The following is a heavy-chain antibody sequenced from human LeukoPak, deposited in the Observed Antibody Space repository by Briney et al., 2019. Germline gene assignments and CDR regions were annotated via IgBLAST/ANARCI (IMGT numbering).Heavy chain of an antibody. V-gene: IGHV1-2*02. Sequence: ASVKVSCKASGYTFTDYYMHWVRQAPGQGLEWMGWINPNSGGTNYAQKFQGRVTMTRDTSISTAYMELSRLRSDDTAVYYCARMDIVVVPAAKVYYYYYMDVWGKGTTVTVSS. CDR1: GYTFTDYY. D-gene: IGHD2-2*03. CDR2: INPNSGGT. J-gene: IGHJ6*03. CDR3: ARMDIVVVPAAKVYYYYYMDV.